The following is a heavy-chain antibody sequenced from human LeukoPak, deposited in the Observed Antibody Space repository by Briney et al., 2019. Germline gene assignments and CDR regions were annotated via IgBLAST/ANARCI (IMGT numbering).Heavy chain of an antibody. CDR3: ARGGDGYNLPFDY. Sequence: GASVKVSCKASGYTFTGYYMHWVRQAPGQGLEWMGRINPNSGGTNYAQKFQGRVTMTGDTSISTAYMELSRLRSDDTAVYYCARGGDGYNLPFDYWGQGTLVTVSS. V-gene: IGHV1-2*06. CDR1: GYTFTGYY. J-gene: IGHJ4*02. D-gene: IGHD5-24*01. CDR2: INPNSGGT.